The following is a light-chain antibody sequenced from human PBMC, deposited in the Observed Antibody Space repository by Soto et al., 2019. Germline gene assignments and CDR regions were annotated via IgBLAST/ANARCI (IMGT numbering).Light chain of an antibody. CDR1: QSISYSSNKKHH. V-gene: IGKV4-1*01. Sequence: DIVMTPSPDSVAVSLGERATINCKSSQSISYSSNKKHHLAWYQQKPGQPPKLLIYWASTRESGVPDRFSGSGSGTDFTLTISRLQAEDVAIYYCQQSYSSPPTFGQGTKLEIK. CDR2: WAS. J-gene: IGKJ2*01. CDR3: QQSYSSPPT.